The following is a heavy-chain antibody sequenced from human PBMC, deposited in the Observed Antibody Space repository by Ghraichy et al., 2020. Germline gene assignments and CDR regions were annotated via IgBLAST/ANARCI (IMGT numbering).Heavy chain of an antibody. D-gene: IGHD6-13*01. CDR1: GGSFSGYY. J-gene: IGHJ4*02. CDR3: ARGLTIAAAGTGLGY. Sequence: SETLSLTCAVYGGSFSGYYWSWIRQPPGKGLEWIGEINHSGSTNYNPSLKSRVTISVDTSKNQFSLKLSSVTAADTAVYYCARGLTIAAAGTGLGYWGQGTLVTVSS. CDR2: INHSGST. V-gene: IGHV4-34*01.